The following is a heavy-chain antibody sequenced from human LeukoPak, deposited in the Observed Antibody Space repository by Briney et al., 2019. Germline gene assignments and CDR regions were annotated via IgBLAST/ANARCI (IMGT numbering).Heavy chain of an antibody. CDR3: ARAEMPSVAGEDWFDP. D-gene: IGHD3-10*01. J-gene: IGHJ5*02. Sequence: GESLKISCKGSVYTFTSYWISWVRQMPRKGLEWMGRIDPDDSYTSYSPSFQGRVSISADKSISTAYLQWSSLKASDTAIYYCARAEMPSVAGEDWFDPWGQGTLVTVSS. CDR2: IDPDDSYT. CDR1: VYTFTSYW. V-gene: IGHV5-10-1*01.